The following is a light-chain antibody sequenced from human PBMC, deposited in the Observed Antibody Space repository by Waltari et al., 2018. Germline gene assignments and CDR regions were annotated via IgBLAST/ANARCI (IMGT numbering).Light chain of an antibody. V-gene: IGKV1-8*01. J-gene: IGKJ1*01. CDR1: QGISSY. CDR3: QQYYSYPRT. CDR2: AAS. Sequence: AIRMTQSPSSLSASTGDRVTITCRASQGISSYLAWYQQKPGNAPKRLFYAASTLQSGVPARFSGSGSGTDFTLTISCLQSEDFATYYCQQYYSYPRTFGQGTKVEIK.